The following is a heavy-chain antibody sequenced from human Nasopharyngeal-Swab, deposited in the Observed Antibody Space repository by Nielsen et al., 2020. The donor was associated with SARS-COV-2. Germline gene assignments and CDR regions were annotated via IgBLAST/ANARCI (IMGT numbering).Heavy chain of an antibody. Sequence: GESLKISCAASGFTFSSYWMHWVRQAPGKGLVWVSRINSDGISTTYADSVKGRFTISRDNAKNTLYLQMNSLRAEDTAVYYCARDVDMAETYFDYWGQGTLVTVSS. V-gene: IGHV3-74*01. CDR2: INSDGIST. CDR3: ARDVDMAETYFDY. CDR1: GFTFSSYW. D-gene: IGHD5-24*01. J-gene: IGHJ4*02.